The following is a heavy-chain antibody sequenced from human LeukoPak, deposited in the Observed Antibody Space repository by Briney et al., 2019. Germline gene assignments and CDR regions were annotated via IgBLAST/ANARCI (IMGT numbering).Heavy chain of an antibody. CDR2: IYYSGST. CDR1: GDSISSYY. CDR3: ARSRGYDILTGQVLYAFDI. J-gene: IGHJ3*02. D-gene: IGHD3-9*01. Sequence: SETLSLTCTVSGDSISSYYWSWIRQPPGKGLEWIGYIYYSGSTNYNPSLKSRVTISVDTSKNQFSLKLSSVTAADTAVYYWARSRGYDILTGQVLYAFDIWGQGTMVTVSS. V-gene: IGHV4-59*01.